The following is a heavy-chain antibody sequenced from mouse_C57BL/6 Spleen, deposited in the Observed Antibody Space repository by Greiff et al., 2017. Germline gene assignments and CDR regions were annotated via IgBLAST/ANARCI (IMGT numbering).Heavy chain of an antibody. CDR2: ISYSGST. V-gene: IGHV3-1*01. CDR3: AKDSRRGNWYFDV. J-gene: IGHJ1*03. D-gene: IGHD6-1*01. CDR1: GYSITSGYD. Sequence: EVQGVESGPGMVKPSQSLSLTCTVTGYSITSGYDWHWIRHFPGNKLEWMGYISYSGSTNYNPSLKSRISITQDTSKNHFFLKLNSVTTEDTATYYCAKDSRRGNWYFDVWGTGTTVTVSS.